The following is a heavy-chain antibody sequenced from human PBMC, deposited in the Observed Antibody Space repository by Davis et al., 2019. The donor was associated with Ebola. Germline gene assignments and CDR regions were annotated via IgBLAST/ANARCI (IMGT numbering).Heavy chain of an antibody. CDR2: INHSGST. V-gene: IGHV4-34*01. CDR1: GGSFSGYY. Sequence: SETLSLTCAVYGGSFSGYYWSWIRQPPGKGLEWIGEINHSGSTNYNPSLKSRVTISVDTSKNQFSLKLSSVTAADTAVYYCARHPPNYYDTNFDYWGQGTLVTVSS. J-gene: IGHJ4*02. D-gene: IGHD3-22*01. CDR3: ARHPPNYYDTNFDY.